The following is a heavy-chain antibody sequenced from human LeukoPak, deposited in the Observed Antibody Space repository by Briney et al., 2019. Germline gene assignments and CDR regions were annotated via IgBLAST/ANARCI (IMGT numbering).Heavy chain of an antibody. V-gene: IGHV3-21*01. J-gene: IGHJ4*02. D-gene: IGHD5-12*01. Sequence: PGGSLRLSCAASGFTFSSYSMNWVRQAPGKGPEWVSSISSSGSYIYYADSVKGRFTVSRDNAKNSLYLQMNSLRAEDTAVYYCAREGKWLPLDYWGQGTLVTVSS. CDR1: GFTFSSYS. CDR3: AREGKWLPLDY. CDR2: ISSSGSYI.